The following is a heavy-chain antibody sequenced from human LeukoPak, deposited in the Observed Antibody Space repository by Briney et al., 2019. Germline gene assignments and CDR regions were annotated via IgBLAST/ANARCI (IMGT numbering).Heavy chain of an antibody. D-gene: IGHD6-13*01. Sequence: GGSLRLSCAASGFTFSNYWMSWVRQAPGTGLEWVANIKQDGSEKYYVDSVKGRFTISRDNAKNSLYLQINSLRAEDTAVYYCATYIAAAGPQPYYYYYYMDVWGKGTTVTVSS. V-gene: IGHV3-7*01. CDR3: ATYIAAAGPQPYYYYYYMDV. CDR1: GFTFSNYW. CDR2: IKQDGSEK. J-gene: IGHJ6*03.